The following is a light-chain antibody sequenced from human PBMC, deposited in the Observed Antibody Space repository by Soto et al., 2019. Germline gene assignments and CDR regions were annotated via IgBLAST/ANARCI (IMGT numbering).Light chain of an antibody. J-gene: IGKJ1*01. CDR1: QSVFSNSDKKNL. Sequence: DIVMTQSPDSLAVSLGERATINCKSSQSVFSNSDKKNLLAWFQQKPGHPPRLLIYWASTRESGVPDRFSGSGSGTDFTLTISSPQAEDVAVYYCQHYFSPPVTFGQGTKVEIK. V-gene: IGKV4-1*01. CDR3: QHYFSPPVT. CDR2: WAS.